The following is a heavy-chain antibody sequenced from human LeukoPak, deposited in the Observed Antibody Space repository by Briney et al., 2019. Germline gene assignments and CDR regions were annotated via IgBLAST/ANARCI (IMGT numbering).Heavy chain of an antibody. CDR2: IKQDGSEK. Sequence: GGSLRLSCAASGLTFSNYWMDWVRQAPGKGLEWVANIKQDGSEKNYVGSVKGRFIISRDNAKNSLYLQMNTLRADDTAVYYCARDGFGTGSNWGQGTLVTVSS. CDR1: GLTFSNYW. D-gene: IGHD3-16*01. J-gene: IGHJ4*02. CDR3: ARDGFGTGSN. V-gene: IGHV3-7*03.